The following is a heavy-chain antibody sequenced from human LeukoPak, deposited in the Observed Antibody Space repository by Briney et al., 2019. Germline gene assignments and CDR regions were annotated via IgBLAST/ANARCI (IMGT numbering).Heavy chain of an antibody. D-gene: IGHD6-6*01. CDR1: GGPMTSYY. V-gene: IGHV4-59*08. CDR3: ARHLAKQLDGMDV. J-gene: IGHJ6*02. CDR2: IYYRGNT. Sequence: PSETLSLTCTLSGGPMTSYYWSWIRQPPGKGLEWLGYIYYRGNTNINPSLKSRLTMSVATSKKHFSLELTSVTAADTAIYYCARHLAKQLDGMDVWGQGTTVIVSS.